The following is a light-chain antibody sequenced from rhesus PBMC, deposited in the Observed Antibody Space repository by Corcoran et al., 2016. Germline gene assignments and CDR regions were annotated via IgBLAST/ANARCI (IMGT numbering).Light chain of an antibody. J-gene: IGKJ2*01. CDR3: QQHVNSPCS. CDR2: RAT. Sequence: DIQMTQSPSSLSASIGDRVTITCRASQGISNWLAWYQQKPGKAPNLLINRATHLQTGVPSRFSGGGSVTDFTLTFSSLQSEDIATYYCQQHVNSPCSFGQGTKVDI. V-gene: IGKV1-69*01. CDR1: QGISNW.